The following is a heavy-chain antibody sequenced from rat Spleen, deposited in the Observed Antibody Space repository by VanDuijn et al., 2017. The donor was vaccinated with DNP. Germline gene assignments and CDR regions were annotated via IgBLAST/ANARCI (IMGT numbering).Heavy chain of an antibody. CDR2: IGSDAYAP. CDR1: GFTFSDYY. J-gene: IGHJ3*01. V-gene: IGHV5-22*01. D-gene: IGHD1-3*01. Sequence: EVQLVESGGGLVQPGRSLKLSCAASGFTFSDYYMAWVRQAPTKGLEWVAYIGSDAYAPYYGDSVKGRFTISRDNAKSTLYLQMNSLRSEDMATYYCARHGGYGSYHWFAYWGQGTLVTVSS. CDR3: ARHGGYGSYHWFAY.